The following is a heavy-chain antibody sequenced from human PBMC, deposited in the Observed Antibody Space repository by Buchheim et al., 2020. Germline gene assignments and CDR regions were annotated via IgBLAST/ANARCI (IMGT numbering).Heavy chain of an antibody. V-gene: IGHV3-30-3*01. D-gene: IGHD6-13*01. CDR3: ARTGYSSSWYLKGGLGWFDP. Sequence: QVQLVESGGGVVQPGRSLRLSCAASGFTFSSYAMHWVRQAPGKGLEWVAVISYDGSNKYYADSVKGRFTISRDNSTNTLYLQMNSLRAEDTAVYYCARTGYSSSWYLKGGLGWFDPWGQGTL. CDR1: GFTFSSYA. J-gene: IGHJ5*02. CDR2: ISYDGSNK.